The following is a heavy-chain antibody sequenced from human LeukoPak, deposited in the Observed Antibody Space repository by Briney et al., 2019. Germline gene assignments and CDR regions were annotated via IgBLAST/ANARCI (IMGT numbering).Heavy chain of an antibody. CDR1: GGTFSSCA. Sequence: SVKVSCKASGGTFSSCAISWVRQAPGQGLEWMGRIIPIFGTANYAQKFQGRVTITTDESTSTAYMELSSLRSEDTAVYYCARGQRWLQLPRYYYYMDVWGKGTTVTVSS. CDR3: ARGQRWLQLPRYYYYMDV. CDR2: IIPIFGTA. J-gene: IGHJ6*03. D-gene: IGHD5-24*01. V-gene: IGHV1-69*05.